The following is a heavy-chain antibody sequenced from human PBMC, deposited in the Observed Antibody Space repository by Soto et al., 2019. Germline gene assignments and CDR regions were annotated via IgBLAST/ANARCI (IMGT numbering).Heavy chain of an antibody. V-gene: IGHV1-18*01. Sequence: ASVKVSFKASGYTFTSYGISWVRQAPGQGLEWMGWISAYNGNTNYAQKLQGRVTMTTDTSTSTAYMELRSLRSDDTAVYYCAREGVSSSPPYYYGMDVWGQGTTVTVSS. CDR1: GYTFTSYG. CDR3: AREGVSSSPPYYYGMDV. D-gene: IGHD6-13*01. CDR2: ISAYNGNT. J-gene: IGHJ6*02.